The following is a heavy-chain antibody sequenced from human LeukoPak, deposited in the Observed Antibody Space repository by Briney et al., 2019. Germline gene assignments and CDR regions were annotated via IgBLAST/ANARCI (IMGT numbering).Heavy chain of an antibody. V-gene: IGHV4-61*02. J-gene: IGHJ4*02. Sequence: TSETLSLTCTVSGGSISSGSYYWSWIRQPAGKGLEWIVRIYTSGSTNYNPSLKSRVTISVDTSKNKFSLKLSSVTAADTAVYYCARELDYSNYGYFDYWGQGTLVTVSS. CDR3: ARELDYSNYGYFDY. D-gene: IGHD4-11*01. CDR2: IYTSGST. CDR1: GGSISSGSYY.